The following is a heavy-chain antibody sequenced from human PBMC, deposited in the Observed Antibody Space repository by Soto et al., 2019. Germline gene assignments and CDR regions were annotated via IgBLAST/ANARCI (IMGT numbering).Heavy chain of an antibody. V-gene: IGHV3-23*04. CDR2: ISCGGDST. D-gene: IGHD4-17*01. Sequence: VQLVESGGGLVQPGGSLRLSCAASGFTFSSYALSWVRQAPGKGLEWVAAISCGGDSTYYADSVKGRFTISRDNSKNTQYLQMNSLSAADTAVYYCAKRTVGWYFDLWGRGTLVTVSS. CDR3: AKRTVGWYFDL. CDR1: GFTFSSYA. J-gene: IGHJ2*01.